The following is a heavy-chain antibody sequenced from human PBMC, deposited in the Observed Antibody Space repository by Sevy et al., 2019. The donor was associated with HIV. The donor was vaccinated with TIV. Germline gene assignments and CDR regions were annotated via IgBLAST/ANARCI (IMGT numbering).Heavy chain of an antibody. Sequence: SETLSLTCTVSGGSITSLYWNWIRQPPGKGLEWIANIYYTGHINDNPSLRSRVTLSLDTSKNQFSLRLSTVTAADTAMYYCAGENAWGRGYSWGQGTLVTVSS. CDR3: AGENAWGRGYS. V-gene: IGHV4-59*11. D-gene: IGHD1-26*01. CDR2: IYYTGHI. J-gene: IGHJ4*02. CDR1: GGSITSLY.